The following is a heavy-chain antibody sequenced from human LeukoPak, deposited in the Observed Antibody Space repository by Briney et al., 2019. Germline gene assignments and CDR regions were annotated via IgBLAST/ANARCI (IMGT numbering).Heavy chain of an antibody. D-gene: IGHD4-17*01. CDR3: ARDLAPPVPTGGGNYLDS. CDR2: IYAGGST. Sequence: PGGSLRLSCAASGFTVSSNYMSWVRQAPGKVLEWVSVIYAGGSTYYADSVKGRFTISRDNSKNTVYLQMNSLRAEDTAVYYCARDLAPPVPTGGGNYLDSWGQGTLVTVSS. J-gene: IGHJ4*02. CDR1: GFTVSSNY. V-gene: IGHV3-66*01.